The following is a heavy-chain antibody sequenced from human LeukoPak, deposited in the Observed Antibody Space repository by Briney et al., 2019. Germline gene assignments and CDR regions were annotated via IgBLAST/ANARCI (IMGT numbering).Heavy chain of an antibody. CDR2: IRSDGSNK. CDR1: GINLGYYG. V-gene: IGHV3-30*02. J-gene: IGHJ4*02. D-gene: IGHD3-16*02. Sequence: GGSLRLSCAASGINLGYYGVHWVCQAPGKGLEWVAFIRSDGSNKDYADSVKGRFTISRDNSKNTLYLQMNSLRDEDSAVYYCASMITFGGVIALWGQGTLVTVSS. CDR3: ASMITFGGVIAL.